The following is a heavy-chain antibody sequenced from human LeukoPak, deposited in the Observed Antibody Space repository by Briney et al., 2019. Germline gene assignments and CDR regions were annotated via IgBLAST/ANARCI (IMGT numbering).Heavy chain of an antibody. D-gene: IGHD3-9*01. CDR2: IRYDGSSK. J-gene: IGHJ4*02. Sequence: GGSLRLSCAASGFTFSSYAMSWVRQAPGKGLEWVAFIRYDGSSKYYADSVKGRFTISRDNSKNTLYLQMNSLRAEDTAVYYCAKDLGPYYDILTGPLEWGQGTLVIVSS. CDR3: AKDLGPYYDILTGPLE. V-gene: IGHV3-30*02. CDR1: GFTFSSYA.